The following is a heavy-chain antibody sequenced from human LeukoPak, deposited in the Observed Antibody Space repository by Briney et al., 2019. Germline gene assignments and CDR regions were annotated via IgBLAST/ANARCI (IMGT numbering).Heavy chain of an antibody. D-gene: IGHD4-17*01. CDR2: IYHRGST. J-gene: IGHJ3*02. V-gene: IGHV4-38-2*01. CDR1: GYSISSGYY. CDR3: VKDDYGDYVAFDI. Sequence: PSETLSLTCAVSGYSISSGYYWGWIRQPPGKGLEWIGSIYHRGSTYYKSSLKDRVTISVDTSKNQFSLRLTSVTAADTAVYYCVKDDYGDYVAFDIWGQGTMVTVSS.